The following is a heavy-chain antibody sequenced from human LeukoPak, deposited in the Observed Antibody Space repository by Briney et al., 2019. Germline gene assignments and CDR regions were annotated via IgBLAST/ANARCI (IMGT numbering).Heavy chain of an antibody. Sequence: RAGGSLRLSCAASGFTFSDYYMSWIRQAPGKGLEWVSYISSSGSTIYYADSVKGRFTISRDNAKNSLYLQMNSLRAEDTAVYYCARDDTGHIVATPWHYYYGMDVWGQGTTVTVSS. CDR1: GFTFSDYY. J-gene: IGHJ6*02. V-gene: IGHV3-11*01. CDR2: ISSSGSTI. CDR3: ARDDTGHIVATPWHYYYGMDV. D-gene: IGHD5-12*01.